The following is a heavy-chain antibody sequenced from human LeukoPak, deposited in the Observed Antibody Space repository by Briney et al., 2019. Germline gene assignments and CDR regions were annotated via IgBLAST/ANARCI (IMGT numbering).Heavy chain of an antibody. V-gene: IGHV1-18*01. CDR2: ISAYNGNT. Sequence: ASVKASCKASGYTFTSYGISWVRQAPGQGLEWMGWISAYNGNTNYAQKLQGRVTMTTDTSTSTAYMELRSLRSDDTAVYYCARDLAGTGYQDYWGQGTLVTVSS. J-gene: IGHJ4*02. D-gene: IGHD3/OR15-3a*01. CDR1: GYTFTSYG. CDR3: ARDLAGTGYQDY.